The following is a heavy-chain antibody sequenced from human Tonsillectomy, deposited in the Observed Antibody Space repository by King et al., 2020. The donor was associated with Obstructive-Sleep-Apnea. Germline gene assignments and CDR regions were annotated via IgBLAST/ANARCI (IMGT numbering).Heavy chain of an antibody. Sequence: VQLQQWGAGLLKPSETLSLTCAVYGGSFIGYYWSWIRQPPGKGLEGIGEINHSGSTNSNPSLKSRVTISVDTSKNQFSLKLSSVTAADTAVYYCARGLERWLQWAFDIWGQGTMATVSS. V-gene: IGHV4-34*01. J-gene: IGHJ3*02. CDR2: INHSGST. D-gene: IGHD5-24*01. CDR1: GGSFIGYY. CDR3: ARGLERWLQWAFDI.